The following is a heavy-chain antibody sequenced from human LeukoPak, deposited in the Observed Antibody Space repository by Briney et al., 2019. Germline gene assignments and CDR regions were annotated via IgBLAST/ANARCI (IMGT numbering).Heavy chain of an antibody. Sequence: QPGGSLRLSCETAGFTFSSYVMHWVRRTPGKGLVWVSRISHDGIISYADSVKGRFTISRDNAKNTLTLQMNSLRAEDTAVYYCARAGMVRGVIIEGALDYWGQGTLVTVSS. J-gene: IGHJ4*02. CDR3: ARAGMVRGVIIEGALDY. D-gene: IGHD3-10*01. CDR1: GFTFSSYV. CDR2: ISHDGII. V-gene: IGHV3-74*01.